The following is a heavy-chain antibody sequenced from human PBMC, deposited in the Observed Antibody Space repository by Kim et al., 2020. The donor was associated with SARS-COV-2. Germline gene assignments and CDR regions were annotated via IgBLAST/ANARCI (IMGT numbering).Heavy chain of an antibody. D-gene: IGHD3-22*01. CDR3: AVIINGRADY. CDR2: T. Sequence: TYSNPSLKSRVTISVDTSKTQFSRRLSSVTAADTAVYYCAVIINGRADYWGQGTLVTVSS. J-gene: IGHJ4*02. V-gene: IGHV4-39*01.